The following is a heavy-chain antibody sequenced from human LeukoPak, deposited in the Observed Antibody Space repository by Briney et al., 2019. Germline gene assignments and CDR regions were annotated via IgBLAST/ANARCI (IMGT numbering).Heavy chain of an antibody. D-gene: IGHD6-13*01. V-gene: IGHV2-5*08. J-gene: IGHJ4*02. CDR3: AHSNWGSSSWIAY. Sequence: TLSLTCTVSGGSISSYYWSWIRQPPGKALEWLALIYWDDDKRYSPSLKSRLTITKDTSKNQVVLTMTNMDPVDTATYYCAHSNWGSSSWIAYWGQGTLVTVSS. CDR1: GGSISSYYW. CDR2: IYWDDDK.